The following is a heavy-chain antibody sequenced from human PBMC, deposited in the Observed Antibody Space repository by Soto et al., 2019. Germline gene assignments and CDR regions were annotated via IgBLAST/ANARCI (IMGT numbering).Heavy chain of an antibody. Sequence: ASVKVSCKASVYTFTSYYMHWVRQAPGQGLEWMGIINPSGGSTSYAQKFQGRVTMTRDTSTSTVYMELSSLRSEDTAVYYCAAAAGLTNWFDPWGQGTLVTVSS. CDR3: AAAAGLTNWFDP. CDR2: INPSGGST. J-gene: IGHJ5*02. CDR1: VYTFTSYY. V-gene: IGHV1-46*03. D-gene: IGHD6-13*01.